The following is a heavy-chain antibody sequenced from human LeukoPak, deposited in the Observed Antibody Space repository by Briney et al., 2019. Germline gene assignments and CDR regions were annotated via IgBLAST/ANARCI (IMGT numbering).Heavy chain of an antibody. CDR3: ARNQRRLDY. J-gene: IGHJ4*02. Sequence: GGSLRLSCAASGFTFSKYAMAWVRQAPGKGLELVSGISGSGGTTYYADSVKARFTISRDTSKNTLYLQVNSLRAEDTAVYYCARNQRRLDYWGQGTLVTVSS. V-gene: IGHV3-23*01. CDR1: GFTFSKYA. D-gene: IGHD1-14*01. CDR2: ISGSGGTT.